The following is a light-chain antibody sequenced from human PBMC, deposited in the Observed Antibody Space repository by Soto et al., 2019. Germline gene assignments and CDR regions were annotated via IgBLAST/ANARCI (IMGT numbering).Light chain of an antibody. Sequence: EIVLAQTPTTLSVSPVERSTLSCRASQSVSSYLAWYQQKPGQAPRLLIYDASNRATGIPARFSGSGSGTDFTLTISSLEPEDFAVYYCQQRSNRPRFTFGPGTKVDI. V-gene: IGKV3-11*01. J-gene: IGKJ3*01. CDR2: DAS. CDR1: QSVSSY. CDR3: QQRSNRPRFT.